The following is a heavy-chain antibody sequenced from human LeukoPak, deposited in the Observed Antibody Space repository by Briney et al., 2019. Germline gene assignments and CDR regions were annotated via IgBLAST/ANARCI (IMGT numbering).Heavy chain of an antibody. CDR1: GYTFTSYG. V-gene: IGHV1-18*01. D-gene: IGHD1-26*01. CDR3: ARFYNGANSGSYYGDY. J-gene: IGHJ4*02. Sequence: ASVKVSCKASGYTFTSYGISWVRQAPGQGLEWMGWISAYNGNTNYAQKLQGRVTMTTDTSTSTAYMELRSLRSDDTAVYYCARFYNGANSGSYYGDYWGQGTLVTVSS. CDR2: ISAYNGNT.